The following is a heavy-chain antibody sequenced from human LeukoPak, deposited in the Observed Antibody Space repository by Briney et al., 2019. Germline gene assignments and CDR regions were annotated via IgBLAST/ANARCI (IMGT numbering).Heavy chain of an antibody. CDR2: INPNSGAT. J-gene: IGHJ5*02. CDR1: GYTFTGYY. V-gene: IGHV1-2*02. CDR3: ARGRFGEWDNWFDP. D-gene: IGHD3-10*01. Sequence: ASVKVSCKASGYTFTGYYIHWVRQAPGQCLEWMAWINPNSGATNYAQKFQGRVTMTRDTSISTAYMELSRLTSDDTAVYFCARGRFGEWDNWFDPWGQGTLVTVSS.